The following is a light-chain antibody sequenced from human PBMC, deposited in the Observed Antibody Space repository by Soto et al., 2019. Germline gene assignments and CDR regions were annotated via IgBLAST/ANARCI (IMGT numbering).Light chain of an antibody. Sequence: QSALAQPGSVSGSPGQSVSISCTGTSSDVGGYNYVSWYQHHPGKAPKLIIYDVTKRPSGVPDRFSGSKSGNTASLTISGLQAEDEPDYYCCSYAGTSIPFGTGTKVTVL. CDR1: SSDVGGYNY. CDR3: CSYAGTSIP. J-gene: IGLJ1*01. V-gene: IGLV2-11*01. CDR2: DVT.